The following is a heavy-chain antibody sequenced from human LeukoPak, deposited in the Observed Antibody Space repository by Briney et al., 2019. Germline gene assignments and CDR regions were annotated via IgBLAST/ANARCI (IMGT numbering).Heavy chain of an antibody. Sequence: GGSLRLSCAASGFTFSSYAMSWVRQAPGKGLEGASGISGSGDNTYYADSVKGRFTISRDNSKNTLYVQVNSLGTEDTAAYYCAKGSYYDSSGSFYFDYWGQGTLVTVSS. D-gene: IGHD3-22*01. CDR3: AKGSYYDSSGSFYFDY. J-gene: IGHJ4*02. V-gene: IGHV3-23*01. CDR2: ISGSGDNT. CDR1: GFTFSSYA.